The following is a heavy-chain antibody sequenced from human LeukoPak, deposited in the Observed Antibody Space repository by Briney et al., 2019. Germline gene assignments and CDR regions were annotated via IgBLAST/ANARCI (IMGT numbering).Heavy chain of an antibody. CDR2: IYTSGST. CDR3: ARVRMVRGVIKGFYFDY. Sequence: MPSETLSLTCAVYGGSFSGYYWSWIRQPAGKGLEWIGRIYTSGSTNYNPSLKSRVTISVDTSKNQFSLKLSSVTAADTAVYYCARVRMVRGVIKGFYFDYWGQGTLVTVSS. CDR1: GGSFSGYY. D-gene: IGHD3-10*01. V-gene: IGHV4-59*10. J-gene: IGHJ4*02.